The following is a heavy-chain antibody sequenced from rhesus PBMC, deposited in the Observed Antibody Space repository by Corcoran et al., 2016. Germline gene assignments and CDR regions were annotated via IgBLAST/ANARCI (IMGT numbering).Heavy chain of an antibody. CDR3: ARDWHSGLDY. V-gene: IGHV4-106*01. J-gene: IGHJ4*01. Sequence: QVQLQESGPGLVKPSETLSLTCAVPGGSISDDHYWSWNRQPPGKGREWIGFIYGRGGDTHYNPSRKSRVTLSVDTSRNQLSLKLSSVTTADTAVYYCARDWHSGLDYWGQGVLVTVSS. CDR1: GGSISDDHY. D-gene: IGHD2-33*01. CDR2: IYGRGGDT.